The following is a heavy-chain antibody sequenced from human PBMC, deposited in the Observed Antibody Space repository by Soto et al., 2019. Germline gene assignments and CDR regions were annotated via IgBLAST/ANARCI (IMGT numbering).Heavy chain of an antibody. CDR1: EFTFSSYA. V-gene: IGHV3-30-3*01. J-gene: IGHJ6*02. CDR3: ARGSSSSWYGLYYYGMDV. D-gene: IGHD6-13*01. Sequence: GGSLRLSCAASEFTFSSYAMHWVRQAPGKGLEWVAVISYDGSNKYYADSVKGRFTISRDNSKNTLYLQMNSLRAEDTAVYYCARGSSSSWYGLYYYGMDVWGQGTTVTVSS. CDR2: ISYDGSNK.